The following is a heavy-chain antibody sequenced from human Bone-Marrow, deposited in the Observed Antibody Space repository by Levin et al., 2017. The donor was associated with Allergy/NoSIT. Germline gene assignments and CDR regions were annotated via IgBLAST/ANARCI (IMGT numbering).Heavy chain of an antibody. CDR2: IRNRPNDYTT. V-gene: IGHV3-72*01. CDR3: VRNIYSGTYFHDY. Sequence: GGSLRLSCEASGFTFSDHYMDWVRQAPGKGLEWVGRIRNRPNDYTTEYAASVKGRFIISRDDSENSLFLQMSSLQTEDTAIYYCVRNIYSGTYFHDYWGQGTLVTVSS. CDR1: GFTFSDHY. J-gene: IGHJ4*02. D-gene: IGHD1-26*01.